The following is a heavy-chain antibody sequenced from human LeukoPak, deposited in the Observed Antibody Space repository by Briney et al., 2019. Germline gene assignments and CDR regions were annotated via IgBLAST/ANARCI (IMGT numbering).Heavy chain of an antibody. Sequence: SETLSLTCTVSGGSISSYYWSWIRQPAGKGLEWIGRIYTSGSTNYNPSLKSRVTMSVDTSKNQFSLKLSSVTAADTAVYYCARGSSIWFRDADDYWGQGTLVTVSS. CDR2: IYTSGST. D-gene: IGHD3-10*01. V-gene: IGHV4-4*07. CDR3: ARGSSIWFRDADDY. CDR1: GGSISSYY. J-gene: IGHJ4*02.